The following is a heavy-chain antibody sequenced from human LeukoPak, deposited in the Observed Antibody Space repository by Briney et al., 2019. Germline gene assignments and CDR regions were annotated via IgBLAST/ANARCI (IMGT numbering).Heavy chain of an antibody. J-gene: IGHJ4*02. CDR3: AKGSLKHDY. CDR1: VFTFSSYA. V-gene: IGHV3-23*01. Sequence: GGSLRLSCAASVFTFSSYAMSGGRQAPGRGLEWGASISGSTISTNYAESVKGRFTISRDNSQSTLYLQMNGLRAEDTAEYYCAKGSLKHDYWGQGTLVTVSS. CDR2: ISGSTIST.